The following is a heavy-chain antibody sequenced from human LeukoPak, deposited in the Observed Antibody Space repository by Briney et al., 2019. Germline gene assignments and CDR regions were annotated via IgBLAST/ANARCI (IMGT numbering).Heavy chain of an antibody. CDR2: ILASDGRT. CDR1: GFTFSTYA. CDR3: AKDQTPDSGWSFDY. V-gene: IGHV3-23*01. D-gene: IGHD6-19*01. Sequence: PRGSLRLSCAASGFTFSTYAMAWVRQAPGEGLEWVSEILASDGRTYYADSVKGRFTISRDNSKNTLYLQMTSLRAEDTAIYYCAKDQTPDSGWSFDYWGQGTLVTVSS. J-gene: IGHJ4*02.